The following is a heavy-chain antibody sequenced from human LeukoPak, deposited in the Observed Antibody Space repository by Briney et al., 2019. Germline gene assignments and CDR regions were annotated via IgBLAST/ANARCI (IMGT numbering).Heavy chain of an antibody. CDR1: GFTFSSHS. D-gene: IGHD2-8*01. Sequence: GGSLRLSCAASGFTFSSHSMNWVRQAPGKGLEWVSSISSSSSYIYYADSVKGRFTISRDNAKNSLYLQMNSLRAEDTAVYYCARAHRTDGDIVLMAYYYYYYGMDVWGQGTTVTVSS. CDR2: ISSSSSYI. CDR3: ARAHRTDGDIVLMAYYYYYYGMDV. V-gene: IGHV3-21*01. J-gene: IGHJ6*02.